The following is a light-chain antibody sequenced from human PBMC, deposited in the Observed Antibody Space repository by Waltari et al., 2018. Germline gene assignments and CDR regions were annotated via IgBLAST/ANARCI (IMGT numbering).Light chain of an antibody. CDR1: QSVTTN. J-gene: IGKJ1*01. Sequence: EAVMTQSPATLPVSPGERVTLSCRASQSVTTNLAWYQQKPGQAPRLLIYDTSTRAPGFPARFSGSGSETEFTLIISSLQSEDFAVYYCQQYNNWPLTFGQGTRVEIK. CDR2: DTS. V-gene: IGKV3-15*01. CDR3: QQYNNWPLT.